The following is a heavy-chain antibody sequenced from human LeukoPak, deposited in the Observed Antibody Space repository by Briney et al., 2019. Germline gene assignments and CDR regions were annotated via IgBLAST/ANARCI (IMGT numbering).Heavy chain of an antibody. CDR1: GYSISSGYY. J-gene: IGHJ4*02. CDR2: IYHSGST. D-gene: IGHD1-26*01. CDR3: ARDGRATGSFFDY. Sequence: PSETLSLTCTVSGYSISSGYYWGWIRQPPGKGLEWIGSIYHSGSTYYNPSLKSRVTISVDTSKNQFSLQLNSVTPEDTAVYYCARDGRATGSFFDYWGQGTLVTVSS. V-gene: IGHV4-38-2*02.